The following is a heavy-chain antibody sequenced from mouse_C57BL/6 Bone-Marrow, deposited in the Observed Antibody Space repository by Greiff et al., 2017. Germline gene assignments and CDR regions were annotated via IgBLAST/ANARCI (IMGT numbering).Heavy chain of an antibody. CDR1: GYTFTDYN. J-gene: IGHJ4*01. Sequence: VQLQQSGPELVKPGASVKIPCKASGYTFTDYNMDWVKQSHGKSLEWIGDINPNNGGTIYNQKFKGKATLTVDKASSTAYMELRSLTSEDTAVYYCARDYGSSYDYAMDYWGQGTSVTVSS. V-gene: IGHV1-18*01. CDR3: ARDYGSSYDYAMDY. CDR2: INPNNGGT. D-gene: IGHD1-1*01.